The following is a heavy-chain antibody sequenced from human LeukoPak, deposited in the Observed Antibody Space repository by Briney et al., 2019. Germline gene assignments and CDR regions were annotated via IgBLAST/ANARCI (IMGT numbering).Heavy chain of an antibody. CDR1: GYSFIGQD. CDR3: ASYPRYSSTPPFDY. Sequence: ASVKVSCKASGYSFIGQDMHWVRQAPGQGLEWMGWINPNSGDTNYAQKFQGRVTMTRDTTISTAYMELNRLTSDDTAVYYCASYPRYSSTPPFDYWGQGTPVTISS. CDR2: INPNSGDT. J-gene: IGHJ4*02. D-gene: IGHD6-19*01. V-gene: IGHV1-2*02.